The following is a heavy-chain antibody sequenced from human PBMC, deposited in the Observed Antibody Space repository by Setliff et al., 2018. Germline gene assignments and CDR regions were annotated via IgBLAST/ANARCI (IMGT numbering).Heavy chain of an antibody. CDR3: AREKMATNYYYYYMDV. CDR2: IKQDGSEK. D-gene: IGHD5-12*01. J-gene: IGHJ6*03. CDR1: GFTISSYW. V-gene: IGHV3-7*01. Sequence: GGSLRLSCAASGFTISSYWMSWVRQAPGKGLEWVANIKQDGSEKYYVDSVKGRFTISRDNAKNSLYLQMNSLRAEDTAVYYCAREKMATNYYYYYMDVWGKGTTVTVSS.